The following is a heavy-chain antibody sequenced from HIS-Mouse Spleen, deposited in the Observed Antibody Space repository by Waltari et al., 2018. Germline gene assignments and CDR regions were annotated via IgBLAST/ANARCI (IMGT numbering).Heavy chain of an antibody. J-gene: IGHJ2*01. CDR2: IYYSGST. Sequence: QLQLQESGPGLVKPPETLSLTCTVPGGSISSRSYYLGWIRPPPRKGLEWIGSIYYSGSTYYNPSLKSRVTISVDTSKNQFSLKLSSVTAADTAVYYCAREIPYSSSWYDWYFDLWGRGTLVTVSS. CDR3: AREIPYSSSWYDWYFDL. CDR1: GGSISSRSYY. D-gene: IGHD6-13*01. V-gene: IGHV4-39*07.